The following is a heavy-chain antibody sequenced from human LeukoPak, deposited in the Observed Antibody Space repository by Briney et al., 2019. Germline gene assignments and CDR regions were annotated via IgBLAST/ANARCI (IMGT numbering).Heavy chain of an antibody. CDR3: ARMSIAAAGPPSDY. CDR2: ISSSSSYI. D-gene: IGHD6-13*01. CDR1: EFTFSSYS. V-gene: IGHV3-21*01. J-gene: IGHJ4*02. Sequence: GGSLRLSCAASEFTFSSYSMNWVRQAPGKGLEWVSSISSSSSYIYYADSVKGRFTISRDNAKNSLYLQMNSLRAEDTAVYYCARMSIAAAGPPSDYWGQGTLVTVSS.